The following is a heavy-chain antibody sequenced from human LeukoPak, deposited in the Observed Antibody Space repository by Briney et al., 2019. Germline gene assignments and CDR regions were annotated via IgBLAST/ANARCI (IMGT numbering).Heavy chain of an antibody. CDR2: IYYTGTT. Sequence: SETLSLTCTVSGGSISSSLYHWGWIRQSPGKNLEWLGSIYYTGTTHYNPSLKSRVTISVDTSKNQFSLKLSSVTAADTAVYYCAGLIRPGWFDPWGQGTLVTVSS. V-gene: IGHV4-39*01. J-gene: IGHJ5*02. D-gene: IGHD1-14*01. CDR1: GGSISSSLYH. CDR3: AGLIRPGWFDP.